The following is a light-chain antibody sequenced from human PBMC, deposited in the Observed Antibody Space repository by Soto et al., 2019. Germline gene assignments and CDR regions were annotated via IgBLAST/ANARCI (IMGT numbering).Light chain of an antibody. CDR3: QQYNSYWT. J-gene: IGKJ1*01. V-gene: IGKV1-5*01. CDR1: QSISSW. CDR2: DAS. Sequence: DIQMTQSPSTLSASVVDRVTITGRASQSISSWLAWYQQKPGKAPKLLIYDASSLESGVPSRFSGSGSGTEFTLTISSLQPDDFATYYCQQYNSYWTFGQGTKVDIK.